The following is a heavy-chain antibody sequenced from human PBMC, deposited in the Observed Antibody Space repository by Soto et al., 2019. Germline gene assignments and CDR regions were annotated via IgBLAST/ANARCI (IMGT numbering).Heavy chain of an antibody. D-gene: IGHD4-4*01. CDR3: AKDLYYSNYGWFDP. CDR2: ISGSGGST. V-gene: IGHV3-23*01. Sequence: HPGGSLRLSCAASGFTFSSYAMSWVRQAPGKGLEWVSAISGSGGSTYYADSVKGRFTISRDNSKNTLYLQMNSLRAEDTAVYYCAKDLYYSNYGWFDPWGQGTLVTVSS. CDR1: GFTFSSYA. J-gene: IGHJ5*02.